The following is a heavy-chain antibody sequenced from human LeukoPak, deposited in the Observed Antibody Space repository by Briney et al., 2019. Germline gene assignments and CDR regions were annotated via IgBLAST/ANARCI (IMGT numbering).Heavy chain of an antibody. Sequence: SQTLSLTCTVSGGSISSGCYYWSWIRQHPGKGLEWIGYIYYSGSTYYNPSLKSQVTISVDTSKNQFSLKRSSVTAADTAVYYCARVSSGKYYYGMDVWGQGTTVTVSS. CDR1: GGSISSGCYY. J-gene: IGHJ6*02. V-gene: IGHV4-31*01. D-gene: IGHD6-19*01. CDR2: IYYSGST. CDR3: ARVSSGKYYYGMDV.